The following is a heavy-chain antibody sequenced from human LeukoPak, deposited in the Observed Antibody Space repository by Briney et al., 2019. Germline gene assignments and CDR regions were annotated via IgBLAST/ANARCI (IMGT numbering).Heavy chain of an antibody. Sequence: PGGSLRLSCTTSGFNFPDYCMTWVRQAPGKGLEWVSSISSSSSYIYYADSVKGRFTISRDNAKNSLYLQMNSLRAEDTAVYYCARAPDSLQSDYWGQGTLVTVSS. CDR1: GFNFPDYC. V-gene: IGHV3-21*01. CDR2: ISSSSSYI. D-gene: IGHD1-14*01. CDR3: ARAPDSLQSDY. J-gene: IGHJ4*02.